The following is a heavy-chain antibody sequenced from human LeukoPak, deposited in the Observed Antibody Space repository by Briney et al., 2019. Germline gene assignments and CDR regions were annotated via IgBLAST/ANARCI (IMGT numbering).Heavy chain of an antibody. Sequence: SETLSLTCTVSGGSIGTYYWSWVRRSPGKGLEWIGYIYVTGNRYNPYLQSRVTISVDTSRNQFFLKMSSVTAADTAVYYCARHIGGGIEDMDVWGKGTKVTVSS. CDR1: GGSIGTYY. J-gene: IGHJ6*04. V-gene: IGHV4-59*08. CDR2: IYVTGN. D-gene: IGHD3-16*02. CDR3: ARHIGGGIEDMDV.